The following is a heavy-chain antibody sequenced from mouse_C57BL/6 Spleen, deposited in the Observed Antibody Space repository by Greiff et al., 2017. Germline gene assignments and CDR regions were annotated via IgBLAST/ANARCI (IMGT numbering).Heavy chain of an antibody. D-gene: IGHD2-1*01. CDR1: GYTFTSYW. V-gene: IGHV1-61*01. CDR2: IYPSDSET. J-gene: IGHJ3*01. Sequence: QVQLQQPGAELVRPGSSVKLSCKASGYTFTSYWMDWVKQRPGQGLEWIGNIYPSDSETHYNQKFKDKATLTVDKSSSTAYMQLSSLTAEYSAVYCCARGRGNYLFAYWGQGTLVTFSA. CDR3: ARGRGNYLFAY.